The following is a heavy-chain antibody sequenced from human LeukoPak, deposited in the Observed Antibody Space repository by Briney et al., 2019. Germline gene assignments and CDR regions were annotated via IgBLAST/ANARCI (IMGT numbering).Heavy chain of an antibody. V-gene: IGHV3-7*01. Sequence: AGGSLRLSCAASGFTVSSNYMSWVRQAPGKGLEWVANIKQDGSEKYYVDSVKGRFTISRDNAKNSVYLQMNSLRAEDTAVYYCARSLASSGFDFWGQGTMVTVSS. CDR1: GFTVSSNY. CDR3: ARSLASSGFDF. D-gene: IGHD1-1*01. J-gene: IGHJ3*01. CDR2: IKQDGSEK.